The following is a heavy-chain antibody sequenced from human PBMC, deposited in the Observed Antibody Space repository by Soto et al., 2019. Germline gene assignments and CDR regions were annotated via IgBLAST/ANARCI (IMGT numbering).Heavy chain of an antibody. D-gene: IGHD6-19*01. CDR2: VSYDGNAK. CDR1: GFTFSGYG. J-gene: IGHJ2*01. Sequence: QAQLVESGGGVVQPGMSLRLSCAASGFTFSGYGMHWLRQASGKGLEWAAVVSYDGNAKYYADSVEARFTISSDSSKNTLSLHRNSLRTDDTAVYYGAKEGGWNNGCFDLWGRGTLVTASS. CDR3: AKEGGWNNGCFDL. V-gene: IGHV3-30*18.